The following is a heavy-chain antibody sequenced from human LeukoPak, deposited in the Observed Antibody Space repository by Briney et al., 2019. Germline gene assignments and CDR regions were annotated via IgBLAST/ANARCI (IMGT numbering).Heavy chain of an antibody. J-gene: IGHJ1*01. V-gene: IGHV3-30*04. CDR3: AREDYYDSSGSFQH. CDR2: ISYDGSNK. CDR1: GFTFSSYA. D-gene: IGHD3-22*01. Sequence: GGSLRLSCAAPGFTFSSYAMHWVRQAPGKGLEWVAVISYDGSNKYYADSVKGRFTISRDNSKNTLYLQMNSLRAEDTAVYYCAREDYYDSSGSFQHWGQGTLVTVSS.